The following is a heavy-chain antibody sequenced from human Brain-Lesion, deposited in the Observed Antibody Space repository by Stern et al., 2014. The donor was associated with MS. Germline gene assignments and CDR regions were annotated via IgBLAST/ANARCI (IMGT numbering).Heavy chain of an antibody. CDR1: DDSLNSVGYS. CDR2: IYPRGSP. J-gene: IGHJ3*01. Sequence: QVHLVESGSGLVKPSQTLSLTCAVSDDSLNSVGYSWSWLRQPPGKGLEWIRSIYPRGSPFFDPSLKGRVTLPVDRSKTQFSLKRSAVTAADTAVYYCARGDHRNSYDSSGYYYFVFDVWGQGIMVTVSS. V-gene: IGHV4-30-2*01. CDR3: ARGDHRNSYDSSGYYYFVFDV. D-gene: IGHD3-22*01.